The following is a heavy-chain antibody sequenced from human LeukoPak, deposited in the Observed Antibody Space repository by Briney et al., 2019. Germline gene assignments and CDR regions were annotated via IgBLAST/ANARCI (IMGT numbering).Heavy chain of an antibody. V-gene: IGHV5-51*01. D-gene: IGHD1-26*01. Sequence: GESLKISCKGSGYRFTSYWIGWVRQMPGKGLEWMGIIYPGDSDTRYSPSFQGQVTISADKSISTAYLQWSSLKASDTAMCYCARLRRGSYDYYYYGMDVWGQGTTVTVSS. CDR2: IYPGDSDT. CDR1: GYRFTSYW. J-gene: IGHJ6*02. CDR3: ARLRRGSYDYYYYGMDV.